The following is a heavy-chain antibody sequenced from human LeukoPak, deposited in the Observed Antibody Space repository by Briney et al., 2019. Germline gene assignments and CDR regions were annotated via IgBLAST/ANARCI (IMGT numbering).Heavy chain of an antibody. Sequence: PSETLSPTCAVYGGSFSGYYWSWIRQPPGKGLEWIGEINHSGSTNYNPSLKSRVTISVDTSKNQFSLKLSSVTAADTAVYYCARVSSWIQLWLFDAFDIWGQGTMVTVSS. J-gene: IGHJ3*02. CDR1: GGSFSGYY. D-gene: IGHD5-18*01. V-gene: IGHV4-34*01. CDR3: ARVSSWIQLWLFDAFDI. CDR2: INHSGST.